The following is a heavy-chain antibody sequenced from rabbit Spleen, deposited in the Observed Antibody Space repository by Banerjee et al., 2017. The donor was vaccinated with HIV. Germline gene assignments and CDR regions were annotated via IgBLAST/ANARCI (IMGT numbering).Heavy chain of an antibody. J-gene: IGHJ4*01. CDR1: GFTLSNYW. D-gene: IGHD8-1*01. Sequence: QEQLEESGGGLVQPEGSLTLTCTASGFTLSNYWMSWVRQAPGKGLEWIGSTYTGASEKTYYASWANGRFTISSHNAQNTLYLQLNSLTAADTATYFCARDGAGGSYFNLWGPGTLVTVS. V-gene: IGHV1S45*01. CDR3: ARDGAGGSYFNL. CDR2: TYTGASEKT.